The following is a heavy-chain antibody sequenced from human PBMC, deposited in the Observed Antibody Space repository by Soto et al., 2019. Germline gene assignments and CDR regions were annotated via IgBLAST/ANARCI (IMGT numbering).Heavy chain of an antibody. CDR3: VGGSASGVDH. D-gene: IGHD6-6*01. CDR1: TYTYNTHY. CDR2: INPSVGST. J-gene: IGHJ4*02. Sequence: ASVKVSFKSSTYTYNTHYIHWVRQAPGQGLECVGVINPSVGSTNYAQKFQGRVTMTRDPSTTTFYMEVTSLTSEDTAVYYCVGGSASGVDHWGQGTLVTVSS. V-gene: IGHV1-46*02.